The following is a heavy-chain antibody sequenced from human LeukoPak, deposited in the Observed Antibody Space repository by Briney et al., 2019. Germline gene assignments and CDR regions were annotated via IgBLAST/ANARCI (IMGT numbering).Heavy chain of an antibody. D-gene: IGHD2-21*02. J-gene: IGHJ5*02. CDR2: INHSGST. Sequence: PSETLSLTCAVYGGSFSGYYWSWIRQPPGKGLEWIGEINHSGSTNYNPSLKSRVTISVDTSKNQFSPKLSSVTAADTAVYYCARRIVVVTATNWFDPWGQGTLVTVSS. V-gene: IGHV4-34*01. CDR1: GGSFSGYY. CDR3: ARRIVVVTATNWFDP.